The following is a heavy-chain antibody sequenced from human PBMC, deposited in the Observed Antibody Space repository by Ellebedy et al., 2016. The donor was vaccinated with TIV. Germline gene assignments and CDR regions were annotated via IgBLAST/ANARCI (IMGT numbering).Heavy chain of an antibody. D-gene: IGHD3-10*01. Sequence: AASVKVSCKASGYTFTSYAMHWVRQAPGQRLEWMGWITAGNGNTKYSQKFQGRVTITRDTSASTAYMELSSVRSEDTAVYYCARNYYGSGSYWWAFDYWGQGTLVTVSS. V-gene: IGHV1-3*01. J-gene: IGHJ4*02. CDR2: ITAGNGNT. CDR1: GYTFTSYA. CDR3: ARNYYGSGSYWWAFDY.